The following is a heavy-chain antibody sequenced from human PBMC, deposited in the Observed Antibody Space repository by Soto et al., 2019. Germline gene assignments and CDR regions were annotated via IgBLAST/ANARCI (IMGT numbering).Heavy chain of an antibody. CDR3: ARDGGYSIGWAFDP. CDR2: ISAYNGNT. V-gene: IGHV1-18*01. D-gene: IGHD6-19*01. Sequence: QVQLVQSGAEVKKPGASVKVSCKASGYTFTTYGIIWVRQAPGQGLEWMGWISAYNGNTNYPQKFQGRVTLTTDTSTSAAYMELRSLRSDDTALYYCARDGGYSIGWAFDPWGQGTLVTVSS. CDR1: GYTFTTYG. J-gene: IGHJ5*02.